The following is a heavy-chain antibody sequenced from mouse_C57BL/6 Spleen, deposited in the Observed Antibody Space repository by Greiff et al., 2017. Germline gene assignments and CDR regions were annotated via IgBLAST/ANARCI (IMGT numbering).Heavy chain of an antibody. CDR1: GFTFSSYA. CDR3: TRGELSYAMDY. J-gene: IGHJ4*01. V-gene: IGHV5S21*01. CDR2: ISSGGDYI. Sequence: EVKVEESGEGLVKPGGSLKLSCAASGFTFSSYAMSWVRQTPEKRLEWVAYISSGGDYIYYADTGKGRFTISRDHARNTLYLQMSSLKSEDTAMYYCTRGELSYAMDYWDQGTSVTVSS. D-gene: IGHD1-1*01.